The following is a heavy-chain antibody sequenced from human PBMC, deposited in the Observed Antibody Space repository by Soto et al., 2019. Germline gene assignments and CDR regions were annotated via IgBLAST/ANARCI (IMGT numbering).Heavy chain of an antibody. CDR2: FDPEDGET. CDR3: ATGIVVPAALYYYYGMDV. J-gene: IGHJ6*02. Sequence: ASVKVSCKVSGYTLTELSMHWVRQAPGKGLEWMGGFDPEDGETIYAQKFQGRVTMTEDTSTDTAYMELSSLRSEDTAVYYCATGIVVPAALYYYYGMDVWGQGTTVTVSS. V-gene: IGHV1-24*01. D-gene: IGHD2-2*01. CDR1: GYTLTELS.